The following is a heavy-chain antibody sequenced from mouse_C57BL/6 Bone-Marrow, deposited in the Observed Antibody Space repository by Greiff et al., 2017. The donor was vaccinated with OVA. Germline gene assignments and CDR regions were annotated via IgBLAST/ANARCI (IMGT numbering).Heavy chain of an antibody. CDR1: GFNIKDDY. Sequence: VQLKESGAELVRPGASVKLSCTASGFNIKDDYMHWVKQRPEQGLEWIGWIDPENGDTEYASKFQGKATITADTSSNTAYLQLSSLTSEDTAVYYCTAYSHAMDYWGQGTSVTVSS. D-gene: IGHD2-10*01. J-gene: IGHJ4*01. CDR3: TAYSHAMDY. CDR2: IDPENGDT. V-gene: IGHV14-4*01.